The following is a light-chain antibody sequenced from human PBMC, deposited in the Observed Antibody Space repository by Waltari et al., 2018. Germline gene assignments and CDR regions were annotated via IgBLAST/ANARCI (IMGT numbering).Light chain of an antibody. J-gene: IGKJ1*01. CDR2: LGS. Sequence: DIVMTQFPLSLPVTPGGPASITCRSSKSLQHSNGFNYLDWYLQRPGQSPQLLIYLGSHRAPGVPDRFSGSASGTDFTLKISRVEADDVGVYYCMQALQTPGGFGQGTKVEI. CDR3: MQALQTPGG. CDR1: KSLQHSNGFNY. V-gene: IGKV2-28*01.